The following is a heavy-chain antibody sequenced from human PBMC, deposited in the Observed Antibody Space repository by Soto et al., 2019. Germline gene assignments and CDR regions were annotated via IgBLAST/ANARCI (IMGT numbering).Heavy chain of an antibody. CDR1: GYSFTTYW. CDR3: ARHGDMDV. V-gene: IGHV5-10-1*01. CDR2: IDPSDSYT. Sequence: PGASLKISCKGSGYSFTTYWISWVRQMPGKGLEWMGKIDPSDSYTNYSPSFQGHVTISADKSISTAYLQWSSLKASDTAIYYCARHGDMDVWGQGTTVTVSS. J-gene: IGHJ6*02.